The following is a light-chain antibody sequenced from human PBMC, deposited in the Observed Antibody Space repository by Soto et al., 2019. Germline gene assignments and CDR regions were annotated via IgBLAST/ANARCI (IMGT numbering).Light chain of an antibody. CDR2: YDS. Sequence: SYEQTQPPSVSVAPGKTARITCGGNNIGSKSVHWYQQKPGQAPVLVIYYDSDRPSGIPERFSGSNSGNTATLTISRVEAGDEADYYCQVWDSSSDHPGVFGGGTKLTVL. CDR3: QVWDSSSDHPGV. J-gene: IGLJ2*01. V-gene: IGLV3-21*04. CDR1: NIGSKS.